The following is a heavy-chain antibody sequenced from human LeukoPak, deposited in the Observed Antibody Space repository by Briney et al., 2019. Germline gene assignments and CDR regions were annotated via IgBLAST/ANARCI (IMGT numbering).Heavy chain of an antibody. Sequence: SETLSLTCAVSSYSISSGYYWGWIRQPPGKGLEWIGSIYHTGSTYYNPSLKSRVTISVDTSKNQFSLNLSSVTAADTAVYYCARDAGTVTTPFDYWGQGTLVTVSS. V-gene: IGHV4-38-2*02. D-gene: IGHD4-17*01. CDR2: IYHTGST. CDR3: ARDAGTVTTPFDY. CDR1: SYSISSGYY. J-gene: IGHJ4*02.